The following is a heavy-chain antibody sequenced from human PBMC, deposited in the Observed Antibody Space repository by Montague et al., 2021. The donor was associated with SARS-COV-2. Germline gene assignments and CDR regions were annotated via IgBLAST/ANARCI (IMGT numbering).Heavy chain of an antibody. CDR2: IYYSGST. CDR1: GGSISSGCYC. Sequence: TLSLTCTVSGGSISSGCYCWSWLRQHPGKGLEWIGCIYYSGSTYYNPSLKSRVTISVDTSKIQFSLKLSSVTAADTAVYYCAGYGVSSGWINPHGSGAFDDWGQGTLVTVSS. V-gene: IGHV4-31*03. J-gene: IGHJ4*02. CDR3: AGYGVSSGWINPHGSGAFDD. D-gene: IGHD6-19*01.